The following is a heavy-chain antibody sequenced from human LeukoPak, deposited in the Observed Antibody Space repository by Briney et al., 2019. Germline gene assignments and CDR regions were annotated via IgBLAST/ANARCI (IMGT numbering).Heavy chain of an antibody. D-gene: IGHD6-19*01. CDR3: ARLSSSGWRGFDY. CDR1: GYISTSYW. Sequence: GASLQISCKGSGYISTSYWIGWVRQLPGKGLECMGIIYPGDSDTRYSLSFQGQVTISADKSISTAYLQWSSLKASDTAMYYCARLSSSGWRGFDYWGQGTLVTVSS. V-gene: IGHV5-51*01. CDR2: IYPGDSDT. J-gene: IGHJ4*02.